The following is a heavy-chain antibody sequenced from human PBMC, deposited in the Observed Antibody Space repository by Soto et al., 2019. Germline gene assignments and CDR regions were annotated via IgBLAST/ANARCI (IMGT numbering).Heavy chain of an antibody. Sequence: GGSLRLSCAASGFTFSSYGMHWVRQAPGKGLEWVAVISYDGSNKYYADSVKGRFTISRDNSKNTLYLQMNSLRAEDTAVYYCAKIAAAGSGAFDIWGQGTMVTVSS. CDR2: ISYDGSNK. J-gene: IGHJ3*02. CDR1: GFTFSSYG. D-gene: IGHD6-13*01. CDR3: AKIAAAGSGAFDI. V-gene: IGHV3-30*18.